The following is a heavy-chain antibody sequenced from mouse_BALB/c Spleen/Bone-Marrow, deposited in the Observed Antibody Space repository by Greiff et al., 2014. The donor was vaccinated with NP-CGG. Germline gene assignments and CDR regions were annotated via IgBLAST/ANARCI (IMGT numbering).Heavy chain of an antibody. J-gene: IGHJ2*01. CDR1: GYSITSDYA. Sequence: VQLQQSGPGLVKPSQSLSLTCTVTGYSITSDYAWYWIRQFPGNNLEWMGFIRYSGGTSYNPSLKSRISITRDTSKNQFFLQLNSVTTEDTATYYCARKVVRSYFDYWGQGTTLTVSS. V-gene: IGHV3-2*02. CDR2: IRYSGGT. D-gene: IGHD1-1*01. CDR3: ARKVVRSYFDY.